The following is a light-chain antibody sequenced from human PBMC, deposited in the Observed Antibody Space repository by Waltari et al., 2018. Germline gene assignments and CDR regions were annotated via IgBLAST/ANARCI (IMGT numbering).Light chain of an antibody. J-gene: IGLJ2*01. V-gene: IGLV6-57*01. CDR3: QSYDSINRV. CDR1: SGSLAIHY. CDR2: EDN. Sequence: NFMLTQPHSVSESPGKTVTISCTRSSGSLAIHYVHWYQQRPGSSPPTVIYEDNQRPSGVPDRFSGSIDRSSNSASLTISGLKPEDEADYYCQSYDSINRVFGGGTKLTVL.